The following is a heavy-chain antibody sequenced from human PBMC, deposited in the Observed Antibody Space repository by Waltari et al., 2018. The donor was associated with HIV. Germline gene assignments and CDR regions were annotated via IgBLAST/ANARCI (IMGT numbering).Heavy chain of an antibody. D-gene: IGHD5-12*01. CDR3: ARGVTVATITPFDQ. V-gene: IGHV3-74*01. CDR2: VMSDGRAT. Sequence: EVQLVESGGGLVQPGGSQRLSCEASGFTISSFWMHWVRQLPGKGLEWIARVMSDGRATSYVDSGKGRFTGSRDNAKNTLSLQMNSLRAEDTAVYYCARGVTVATITPFDQWGQGTLVTVSS. CDR1: GFTISSFW. J-gene: IGHJ4*02.